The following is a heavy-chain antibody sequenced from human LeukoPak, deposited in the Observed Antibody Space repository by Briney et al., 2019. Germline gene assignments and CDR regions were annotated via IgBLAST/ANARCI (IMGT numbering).Heavy chain of an antibody. CDR2: ISAYNGNT. V-gene: IGHV1-18*01. CDR1: GYTFTSYG. Sequence: VASVTVSCKASGYTFTSYGISWVRQAPGQGLEWMGWISAYNGNTNYAQKLQGRVTMTTDTSTSTAYMELRRLRSDDTAVYYCARDFSLTDFYYYYYYMDVWGKGTTVTVSS. J-gene: IGHJ6*03. CDR3: ARDFSLTDFYYYYYYMDV. D-gene: IGHD2-21*02.